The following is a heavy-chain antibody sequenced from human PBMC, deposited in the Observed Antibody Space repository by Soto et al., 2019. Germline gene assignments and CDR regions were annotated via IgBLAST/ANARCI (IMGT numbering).Heavy chain of an antibody. J-gene: IGHJ4*02. CDR1: GFTFSSYG. CDR2: IWYDGSNK. D-gene: IGHD1-26*01. V-gene: IGHV3-33*01. CDR3: ARDYNVWSNIVGANFDY. Sequence: TGGSLRLSCAASGFTFSSYGMHWVRQAPGKGLEWVAVIWYDGSNKYYADSVKGRLTISRDNSKNTLYLQMNSLRAEDTAVYYCARDYNVWSNIVGANFDYWGQGTLVTVSS.